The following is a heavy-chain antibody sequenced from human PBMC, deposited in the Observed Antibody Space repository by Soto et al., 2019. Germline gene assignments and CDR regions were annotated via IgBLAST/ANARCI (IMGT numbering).Heavy chain of an antibody. CDR2: TYYRSKWYN. J-gene: IGHJ4*02. CDR3: ARDQEFIAAAGTFDY. V-gene: IGHV6-1*01. Sequence: QVQLQQSGPGLVKPSQTLSLTCAISVDSVSSNSAAWNWIRQSPSRGLEWLGRTYYRSKWYNDYAVSVKSRIASNPDTSTKQFSLQLHSVTHEDTAVYYCARDQEFIAAAGTFDYWGQGTLVTVSS. D-gene: IGHD6-13*01. CDR1: VDSVSSNSAA.